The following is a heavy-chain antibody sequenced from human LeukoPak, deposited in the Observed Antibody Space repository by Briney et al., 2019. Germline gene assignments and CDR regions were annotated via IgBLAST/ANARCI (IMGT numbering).Heavy chain of an antibody. V-gene: IGHV4-34*01. CDR3: ARVPYGSGGYYMGYFQH. J-gene: IGHJ1*01. CDR1: GGSFSGYY. CDR2: INHSGST. D-gene: IGHD3-10*01. Sequence: SETLSLTCAVYGGSFSGYYWSWIRQPPGKGLEWIGEINHSGSTNYNPSLKSRVTISVDTSKNQFSLKLSSVTAADTAVYYCARVPYGSGGYYMGYFQHWGQGTLVTVSS.